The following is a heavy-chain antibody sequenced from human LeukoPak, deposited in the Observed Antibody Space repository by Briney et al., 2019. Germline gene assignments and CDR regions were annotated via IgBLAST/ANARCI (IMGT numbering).Heavy chain of an antibody. CDR3: AKDRPYDYVWGSYRNGYYFDY. D-gene: IGHD3-16*02. V-gene: IGHV3-23*01. J-gene: IGHJ4*02. Sequence: GGSLRLSCAASGFTFSSYAMSWVRQAPGKGLEWVSAISGSGGSTYYADSVKGRFTISRDNSKNTLYLQMNSLRAEDTAVYYCAKDRPYDYVWGSYRNGYYFDYWGQGTLVTVSS. CDR2: ISGSGGST. CDR1: GFTFSSYA.